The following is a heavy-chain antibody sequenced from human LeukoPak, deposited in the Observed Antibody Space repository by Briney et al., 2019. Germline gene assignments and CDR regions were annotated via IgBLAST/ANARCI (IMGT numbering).Heavy chain of an antibody. Sequence: PGGSLRLSCAAFGFTVSSNYMSWVRQAPGKGLEWVSVIYSGGSTYYADSVKGRFTISRDNSKNTLYLQMNSLRAEDTAVYYCASIMVRGPFGFDYWGQGTLVTVSS. D-gene: IGHD3-10*01. CDR1: GFTVSSNY. CDR3: ASIMVRGPFGFDY. J-gene: IGHJ4*02. CDR2: IYSGGST. V-gene: IGHV3-53*01.